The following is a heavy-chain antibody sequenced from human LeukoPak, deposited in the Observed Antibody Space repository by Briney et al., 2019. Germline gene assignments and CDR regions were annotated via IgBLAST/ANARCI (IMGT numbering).Heavy chain of an antibody. Sequence: GSLRLSCAASGFTFSSYGMHWVRQAPGKGLEWVAVIWYDGSNKYYADSVKGRFTISRDNSKNTLYLQMNSLRAEDTAVYYCARDPGLANFDYWGQGTLVTVSS. V-gene: IGHV3-33*01. J-gene: IGHJ4*02. CDR2: IWYDGSNK. CDR3: ARDPGLANFDY. CDR1: GFTFSSYG.